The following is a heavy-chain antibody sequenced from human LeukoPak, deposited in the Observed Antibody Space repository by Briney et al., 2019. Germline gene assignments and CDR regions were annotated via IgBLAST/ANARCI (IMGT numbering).Heavy chain of an antibody. V-gene: IGHV1-18*01. J-gene: IGHJ3*02. CDR2: ISPYNGNT. Sequence: GASVKVSCKASGYTFSSYDINWVRQAPGQGLEWMGWISPYNGNTNYAQKLQGRVTMTTDTSTSTAYMELRSLRSDDTAVYYCARMGSGTDAFDIWGQGTMVTVSS. CDR3: ARMGSGTDAFDI. CDR1: GYTFSSYD. D-gene: IGHD1-1*01.